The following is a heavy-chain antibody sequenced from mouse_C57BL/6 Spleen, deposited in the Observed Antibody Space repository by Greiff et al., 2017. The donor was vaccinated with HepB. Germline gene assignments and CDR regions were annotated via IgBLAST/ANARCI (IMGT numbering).Heavy chain of an antibody. V-gene: IGHV1-64*01. CDR1: GYTFTSYW. CDR2: IHPNSGST. D-gene: IGHD1-1*01. CDR3: ATVVATLDFDG. Sequence: VQLQQPGAELVKPGASVKLSCKASGYTFTSYWMHWVKQRTGQGLEWIGMIHPNSGSTNYNEKFKSKATLTVDKSSSTAYMQLSSLTSEDSAVYYCATVVATLDFDGWGTGTTVTVSS. J-gene: IGHJ1*03.